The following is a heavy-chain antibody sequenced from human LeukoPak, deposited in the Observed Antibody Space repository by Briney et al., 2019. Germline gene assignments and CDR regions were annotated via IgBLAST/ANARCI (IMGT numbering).Heavy chain of an antibody. V-gene: IGHV3-74*01. CDR3: ARRIAAAAAPYYFDY. CDR1: GLTFSSYW. CDR2: INSDGSST. Sequence: GGSLRLSCAACGLTFSSYWMHWVRQAPGKGLLWVSRINSDGSSTSYADSVKGRFTISRDNAKNTLYLQMNSLRAEDTAVYYCARRIAAAAAPYYFDYWGQGTLVTVSS. J-gene: IGHJ4*02. D-gene: IGHD6-13*01.